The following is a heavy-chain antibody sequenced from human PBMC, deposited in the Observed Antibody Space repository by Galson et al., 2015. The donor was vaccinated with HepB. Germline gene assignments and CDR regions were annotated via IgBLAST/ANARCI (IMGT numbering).Heavy chain of an antibody. J-gene: IGHJ3*01. CDR3: ARRAVVAAGGAFDV. V-gene: IGHV5-51*01. Sequence: QSGAEVKKPGDSLKISCQGSGYSFSTHWIGWVRQMPGKGLEWMGIVHPDDSDIRYSPSLQGQVTISADKSTTTAHLQWTSLKASDTAMYYCARRAVVAAGGAFDVWGQGTMVTVSS. CDR2: VHPDDSDI. CDR1: GYSFSTHW. D-gene: IGHD2-15*01.